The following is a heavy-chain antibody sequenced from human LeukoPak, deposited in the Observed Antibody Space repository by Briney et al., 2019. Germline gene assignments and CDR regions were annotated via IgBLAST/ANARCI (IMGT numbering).Heavy chain of an antibody. CDR1: GGSVSSGSYY. V-gene: IGHV4-39*01. J-gene: IGHJ5*02. CDR3: ARLEYSNNWFDP. Sequence: PSETLSLTCTVSGGSVSSGSYYWSWIRQPPGKGLEWIGSIYYSGSTYYNPSLKSRVTISVDTSKNQFSLKLSSVTAADTAVYYCARLEYSNNWFDPWGQGTLVTVSS. D-gene: IGHD6-6*01. CDR2: IYYSGST.